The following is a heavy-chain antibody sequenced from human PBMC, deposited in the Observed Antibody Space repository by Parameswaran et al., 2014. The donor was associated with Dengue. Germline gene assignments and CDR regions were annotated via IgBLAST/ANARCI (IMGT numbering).Heavy chain of an antibody. CDR3: ARAATVTPLAAFDY. V-gene: IGHV4-59*01. CDR2: IYYSGST. J-gene: IGHJ4*02. D-gene: IGHD4-17*01. Sequence: WIRQPPGKGLEWIGYIYYSGSTNSIPSLKSRVTISQDTSRNQLSLNLTSVTAADTAVYYCARAATVTPLAAFDYWGQGVLVTVSS.